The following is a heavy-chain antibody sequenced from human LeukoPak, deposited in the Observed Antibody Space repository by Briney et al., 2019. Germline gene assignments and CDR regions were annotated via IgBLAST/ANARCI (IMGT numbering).Heavy chain of an antibody. D-gene: IGHD3-10*01. CDR1: GFTFSRNG. V-gene: IGHV3-23*01. Sequence: GGTLRLSCAASGFTFSRNGMTWVRQAPGKGLEWVSAISGSGGDTYYADSVKGRFTISRDNSKNTLYLQMNSLRAEDTAVYYCAKDRRAGSYDYWGQGTLVTVSS. CDR3: AKDRRAGSYDY. J-gene: IGHJ4*02. CDR2: ISGSGGDT.